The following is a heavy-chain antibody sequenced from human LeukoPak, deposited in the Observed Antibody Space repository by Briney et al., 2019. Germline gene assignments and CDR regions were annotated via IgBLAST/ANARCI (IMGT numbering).Heavy chain of an antibody. D-gene: IGHD2-15*01. V-gene: IGHV4-38-2*02. Sequence: SETLSLTCAVSDYSISSGYYWGWIRQPPGKGLEWIGSFYHSGSTYYSPSLKSRVTISVDTSKNQFSLKLTSVTAADTAVYYCAREVQYQYCSGGSCYDDAFDIWGQGTMVTVSS. CDR1: DYSISSGYY. CDR2: FYHSGST. J-gene: IGHJ3*02. CDR3: AREVQYQYCSGGSCYDDAFDI.